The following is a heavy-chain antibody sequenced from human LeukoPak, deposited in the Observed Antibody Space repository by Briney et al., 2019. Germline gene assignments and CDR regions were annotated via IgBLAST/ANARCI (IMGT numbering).Heavy chain of an antibody. D-gene: IGHD3-3*01. J-gene: IGHJ6*03. Sequence: PSETLSLTCTVSGYSISSGYYWGWTRQPPGKGLEWIGSIYYSGSTYYNPSLKSRVTISVDTSKNQFSLKLSSVTAADTAVYYCARLEDYYYYMDVWGKGTTVTVSS. V-gene: IGHV4-38-2*02. CDR2: IYYSGST. CDR1: GYSISSGYY. CDR3: ARLEDYYYYMDV.